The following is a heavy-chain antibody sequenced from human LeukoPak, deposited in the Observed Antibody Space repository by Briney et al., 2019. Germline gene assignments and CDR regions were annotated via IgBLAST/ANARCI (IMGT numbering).Heavy chain of an antibody. J-gene: IGHJ4*02. Sequence: PGGSLRLSCAASRFTFSSYWMHWVRQAPGKGLVWVSRINTDGSGTSYADSVKGRFTISRDNAKNTLYLQMNSLRVEDTAVYYCAPGIAAHWGQGTLVTVSS. CDR2: INTDGSGT. CDR1: RFTFSSYW. V-gene: IGHV3-74*01. CDR3: APGIAAH. D-gene: IGHD6-25*01.